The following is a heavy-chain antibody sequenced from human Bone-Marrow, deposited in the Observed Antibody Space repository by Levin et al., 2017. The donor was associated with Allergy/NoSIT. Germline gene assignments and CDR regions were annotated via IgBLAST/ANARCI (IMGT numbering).Heavy chain of an antibody. CDR2: ITNSGGST. D-gene: IGHD2-15*01. J-gene: IGHJ4*02. Sequence: GESLKISCAASGISFSNYAMSWVRQAPGKGLEWVSTITNSGGSTYFADSVKGRFTISRDNSKNTLYLQMNSLRAEDTAVYYCAKWACGSCYSDYFDYWGQGTLVTVSS. CDR1: GISFSNYA. V-gene: IGHV3-23*01. CDR3: AKWACGSCYSDYFDY.